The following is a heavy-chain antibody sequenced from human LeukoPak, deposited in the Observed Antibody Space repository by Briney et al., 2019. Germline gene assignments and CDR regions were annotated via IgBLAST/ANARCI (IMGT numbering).Heavy chain of an antibody. CDR1: GFSFSSYA. CDR2: MSSSDDGR. V-gene: IGHV3-23*01. J-gene: IGHJ5*02. CDR3: ARGSSNVAARNNWFDP. D-gene: IGHD6-6*01. Sequence: GGSLRLSCATSGFSFSSYAMSWVRQAPGKGLEWVSAMSSSDDGRYYAASVRGRFTISRDNAKNSLYLQINSLRAEDTAVYYCARGSSNVAARNNWFDPWGQGTLVTVSS.